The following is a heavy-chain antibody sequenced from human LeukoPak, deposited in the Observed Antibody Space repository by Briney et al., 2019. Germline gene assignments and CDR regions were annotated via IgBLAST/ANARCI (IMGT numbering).Heavy chain of an antibody. CDR1: GGSISSYY. J-gene: IGHJ4*02. CDR2: IYTSGST. V-gene: IGHV4-4*07. CDR3: ARDRRVAVAAFDY. D-gene: IGHD6-19*01. Sequence: SETLSLTCTVSGGSISSYYWSWIRQPAGKGLEWIGRIYTSGSTYHNPSLESRVTISVDTSKSQFSLKLSSVTAADTAIYYCARDRRVAVAAFDYWGQGTLVTVSS.